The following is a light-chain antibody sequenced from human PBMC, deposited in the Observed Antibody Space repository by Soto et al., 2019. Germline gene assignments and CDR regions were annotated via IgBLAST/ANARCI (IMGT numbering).Light chain of an antibody. Sequence: QSVLTQPPSVSGAPGQRGTISCTGSSSNIGAGYDVHWYQQLPGTAPKLLIYGNSNRPSGVPDRFSGSKSGTSASLSTTGLQAEDEADYYCQSYDSSLSGDVVFGGVTKLTVL. J-gene: IGLJ2*01. CDR3: QSYDSSLSGDVV. V-gene: IGLV1-40*01. CDR2: GNS. CDR1: SSNIGAGYD.